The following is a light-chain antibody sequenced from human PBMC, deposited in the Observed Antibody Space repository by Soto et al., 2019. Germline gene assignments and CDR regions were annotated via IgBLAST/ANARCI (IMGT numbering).Light chain of an antibody. CDR2: GAS. J-gene: IGKJ5*01. CDR1: QGVSSY. Sequence: EIVMTQSPVTLSLSPGERATLSCRASQGVSSYLAWYQQKPGQAPRLLIYGASTRATDIPARFSGSGSGTEFTLTITSLQSEDFAIYYCKQYNDWPLITFGKGTRLEIK. V-gene: IGKV3-15*01. CDR3: KQYNDWPLIT.